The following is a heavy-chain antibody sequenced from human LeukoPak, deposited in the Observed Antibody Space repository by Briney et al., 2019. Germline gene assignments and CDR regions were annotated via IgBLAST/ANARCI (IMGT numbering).Heavy chain of an antibody. CDR1: GFTFSGCA. CDR2: ISYDGSNK. CDR3: AKDARRTILDY. D-gene: IGHD4/OR15-4a*01. Sequence: GRSLRLSCAASGFTFSGCALHWVRQAPGKGLEWVAVISYDGSNKYYADSVKGRFTISRDNSKNTLYLQMNSLRAEDTAVYYCAKDARRTILDYWGQGTLVTVSS. V-gene: IGHV3-30*18. J-gene: IGHJ4*02.